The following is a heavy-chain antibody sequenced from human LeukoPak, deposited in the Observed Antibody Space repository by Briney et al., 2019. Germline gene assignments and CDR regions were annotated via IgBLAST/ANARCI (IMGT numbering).Heavy chain of an antibody. J-gene: IGHJ4*02. Sequence: SETLSLTCAVYGGSFSGYYWSWVRQPPGKGLEWVGEINDSGSTNYNPSLKSRVTISVDTSKNQFSLKLSSVTAADTAVYYCARERAYYGSGRLRVFDYWGQGTLVTVSS. V-gene: IGHV4-34*01. CDR3: ARERAYYGSGRLRVFDY. D-gene: IGHD3-10*01. CDR2: INDSGST. CDR1: GGSFSGYY.